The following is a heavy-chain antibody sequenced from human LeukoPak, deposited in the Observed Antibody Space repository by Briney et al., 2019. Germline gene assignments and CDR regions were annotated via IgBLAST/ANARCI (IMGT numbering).Heavy chain of an antibody. CDR3: AKDGAWLRFDD. V-gene: IGHV3-74*01. CDR1: GFTFSNYW. Sequence: GGSLRLSCAASGFTFSNYWMHWVRQAPGKGLVWVSRINSDGSSTSYADSVQGRFTISRDNAKSTLYLQMKTLRAEDTAVYYCAKDGAWLRFDDWGQGILVTVSS. J-gene: IGHJ4*02. D-gene: IGHD5-12*01. CDR2: INSDGSST.